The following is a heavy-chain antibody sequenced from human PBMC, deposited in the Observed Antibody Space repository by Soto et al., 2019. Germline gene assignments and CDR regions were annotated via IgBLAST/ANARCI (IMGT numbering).Heavy chain of an antibody. CDR3: ARDSGWFDP. V-gene: IGHV4-39*01. Sequence: ETLSLTCSVSGGSIRTTNYFWAWIRQPPGKGLEWIASVYHSGSTYYNPSLKSRVTVSVDPSKNQFALTLSSASAADTALYYCARDSGWFDPWGQGTLVTVS. J-gene: IGHJ5*02. CDR1: GGSIRTTNYF. CDR2: VYHSGST.